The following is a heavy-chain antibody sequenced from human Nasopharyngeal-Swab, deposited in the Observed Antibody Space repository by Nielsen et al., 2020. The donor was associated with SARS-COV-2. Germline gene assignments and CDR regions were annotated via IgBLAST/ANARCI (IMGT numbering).Heavy chain of an antibody. CDR1: GYTFIGYY. J-gene: IGHJ4*02. V-gene: IGHV1-2*06. Sequence: ASVQVSCKTSGYTFIGYYIHWVRQAPGQGLEWMGPFNPNSGGTNYAQELQGRVTMTGDTSISTAYMELSRVRSDDTAMYYCTRDRGSGYFDSWGQGTLVIVSS. D-gene: IGHD3-3*01. CDR3: TRDRGSGYFDS. CDR2: FNPNSGGT.